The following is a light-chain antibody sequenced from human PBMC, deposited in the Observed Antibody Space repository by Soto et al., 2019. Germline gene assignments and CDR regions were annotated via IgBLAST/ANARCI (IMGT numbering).Light chain of an antibody. V-gene: IGKV1-27*01. CDR1: QGISNY. Sequence: DIQMTQSPSSLSASVGDRVTITCRASQGISNYLAWYQQKPGKVPKLLIYAASTLPSGVPSRFSGSGSGTDFTLTISSLQPEDVATYYCQKYNSAPVLTFGGGTKVEIK. CDR2: AAS. CDR3: QKYNSAPVLT. J-gene: IGKJ4*01.